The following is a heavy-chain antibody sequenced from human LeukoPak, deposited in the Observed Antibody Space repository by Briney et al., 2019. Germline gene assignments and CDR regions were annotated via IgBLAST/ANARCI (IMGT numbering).Heavy chain of an antibody. CDR3: AKDNRRHYTSGPNPDSLH. V-gene: IGHV3-9*01. J-gene: IGHJ4*02. CDR2: ISWNSGSI. Sequence: GGSLRLSCAGSGFIFNNYAMHWVRQPPGKGLEWVSGISWNSGSIDYADSVKGRFTTSRDNAKNSLYLQMNSLRVEDTTFYYCAKDNRRHYTSGPNPDSLHWGQGALVTVSS. CDR1: GFIFNNYA. D-gene: IGHD6-19*01.